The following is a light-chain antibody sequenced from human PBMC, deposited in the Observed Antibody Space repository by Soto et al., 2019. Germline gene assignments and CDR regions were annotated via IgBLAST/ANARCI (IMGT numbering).Light chain of an antibody. CDR2: AAS. Sequence: DLHIKQNTDHLSPPVPSGANTSCRASQSISSYLNWYQQKPGKAPKLLIYAASSLQSGVPSRFSGSGSGTDFTLTISSLQPEDFATYYCQQSYRTPWTFGQGTKVDLK. CDR3: QQSYRTPWT. J-gene: IGKJ1*01. V-gene: IGKV1-39*01. CDR1: QSISSY.